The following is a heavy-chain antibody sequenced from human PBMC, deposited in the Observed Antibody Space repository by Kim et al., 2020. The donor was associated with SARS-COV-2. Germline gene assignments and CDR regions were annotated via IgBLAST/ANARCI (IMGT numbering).Heavy chain of an antibody. V-gene: IGHV3-33*06. Sequence: GGSLRLSCTASGFTFSSYGMHWVRQAPGKGLEWVALIWYDGSSTDYADSVKGRFTISRDNSKNTLYLQMNSLRAEDTAAYYCAKTGSTFCYFDYFDRGTL. CDR3: AKTGSTFCYFDY. J-gene: IGHJ4*03. CDR2: IWYDGSST. CDR1: GFTFSSYG. D-gene: IGHD3-16*01.